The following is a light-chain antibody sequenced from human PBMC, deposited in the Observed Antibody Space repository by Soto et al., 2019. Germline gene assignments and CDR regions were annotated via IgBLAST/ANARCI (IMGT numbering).Light chain of an antibody. Sequence: EIVLTQSPGTLSLTPGERATLSCRARHSVSSAYLAWYQQKPSQAPSLLIYVASDRETGSPDRFSGSGSETDLTLTLSILEPEAFAVYYCQLYSYSTPLFTFGHGTKVDIK. CDR2: VAS. V-gene: IGKV3-20*01. CDR3: QLYSYSTPLFT. J-gene: IGKJ3*01. CDR1: HSVSSAY.